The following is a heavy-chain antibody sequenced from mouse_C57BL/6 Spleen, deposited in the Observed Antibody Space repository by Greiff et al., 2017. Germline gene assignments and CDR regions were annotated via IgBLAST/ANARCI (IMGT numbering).Heavy chain of an antibody. J-gene: IGHJ2*01. CDR1: GFNIKDDS. V-gene: IGHV14-4*01. CDR3: TPYLGGFDY. CDR2: IDPENGDT. Sequence: EVQLQQSGAELVRPGASVKLSCTASGFNIKDDSMPWVKQSPEQGLAWIGWIDPENGDTEYASKFQGKATITADTSSNTAYLQLSSLKSEDTAVYYSTPYLGGFDYWGQGTTLTVSS. D-gene: IGHD3-3*01.